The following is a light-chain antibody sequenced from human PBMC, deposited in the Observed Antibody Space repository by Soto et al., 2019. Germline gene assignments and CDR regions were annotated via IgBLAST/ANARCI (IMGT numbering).Light chain of an antibody. Sequence: QAVVTQSPSASASLGASVKLTCTLSSGHSSNTIAWHQQQPEKGPRFLMNLKRDGSHTKGDGIPDRFSGSSAGAERYLTISSLQSEDEADYYCQTWGTGFPVFGGGTKVTVL. CDR3: QTWGTGFPV. J-gene: IGLJ2*01. CDR2: LKRDGSH. CDR1: SGHSSNT. V-gene: IGLV4-69*01.